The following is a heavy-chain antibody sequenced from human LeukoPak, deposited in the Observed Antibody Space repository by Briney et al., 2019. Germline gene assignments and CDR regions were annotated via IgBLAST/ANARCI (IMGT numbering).Heavy chain of an antibody. V-gene: IGHV3-23*01. D-gene: IGHD2-2*01. CDR3: ARVGYCSSTSCHQDY. Sequence: GGSLRLSCAASGFTFSSYAMSWVRQAPGKGLEWVSAISGSGGSTYYADSVKGRFTISRDNSKNTLYLQMNSLRAEDTAVYYCARVGYCSSTSCHQDYWGRGTLVTVSS. CDR1: GFTFSSYA. CDR2: ISGSGGST. J-gene: IGHJ4*02.